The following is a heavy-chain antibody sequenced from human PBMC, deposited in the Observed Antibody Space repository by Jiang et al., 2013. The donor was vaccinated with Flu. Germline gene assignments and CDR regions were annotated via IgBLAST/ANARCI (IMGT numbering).Heavy chain of an antibody. CDR3: AREGVVGATIVRGWFDP. CDR2: ISSSSSTI. V-gene: IGHV3-48*02. CDR1: GFTFSSYS. J-gene: IGHJ5*02. D-gene: IGHD1-26*01. Sequence: GLVQPGGSLRLSCAASGFTFSSYSMNWVRQAPGKGLEWVSYISSSSSTIYYADSVKGRFTISRDNAKNSLYLQMNSLRDEDTAVYYCAREGVVGATIVRGWFDPWGQGTLVTVSS.